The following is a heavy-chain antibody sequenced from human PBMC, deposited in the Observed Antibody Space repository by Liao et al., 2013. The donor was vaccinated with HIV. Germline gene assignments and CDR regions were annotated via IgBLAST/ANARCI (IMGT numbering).Heavy chain of an antibody. J-gene: IGHJ6*04. V-gene: IGHV4-4*07. Sequence: QVQLQESGPGLVKPSETLSLTCTISGGSMSSHYWSWIRQPAGKGLEWIGHIYVNGDTDYNPSLKGRVTMSVDTSKNQISLRLRSVTAADTAVYYCARDEVIYSDRGGHWVLDVWGKGTTVTVSS. CDR3: ARDEVIYSDRGGHWVLDV. CDR1: GGSMSSHY. D-gene: IGHD2-15*01. CDR2: IYVNGDT.